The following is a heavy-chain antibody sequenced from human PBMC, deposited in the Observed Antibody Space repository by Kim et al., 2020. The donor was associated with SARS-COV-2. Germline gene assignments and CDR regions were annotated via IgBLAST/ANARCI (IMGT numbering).Heavy chain of an antibody. J-gene: IGHJ6*02. CDR3: ARGRSGSYYYGLDV. D-gene: IGHD1-26*01. V-gene: IGHV3-30*15. Sequence: ADSVKGRFTISRDNSKNTLYLQMSTLRAEDTAVYYCARGRSGSYYYGLDVWGQGTTVTFSS.